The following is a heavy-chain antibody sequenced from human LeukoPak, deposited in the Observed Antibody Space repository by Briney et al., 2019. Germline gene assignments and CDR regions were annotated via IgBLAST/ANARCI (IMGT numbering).Heavy chain of an antibody. D-gene: IGHD2-21*01. CDR3: ARDRAPNVEGGEHYFDY. CDR2: INPNSGGT. Sequence: ASVKVSCKASGYTFTGYYMHWARQAPGQGLEWMGWINPNSGGTNYAQKFQGRVTMTRDTSTSTVYMELSSLRSEDTAVYYCARDRAPNVEGGEHYFDYWGQGTLVTVSS. V-gene: IGHV1-2*02. J-gene: IGHJ4*02. CDR1: GYTFTGYY.